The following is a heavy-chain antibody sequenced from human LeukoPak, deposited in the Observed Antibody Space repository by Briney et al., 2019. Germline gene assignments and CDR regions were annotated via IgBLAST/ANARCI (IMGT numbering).Heavy chain of an antibody. J-gene: IGHJ3*02. CDR2: IYHSGST. V-gene: IGHV4-38-2*02. Sequence: SETLSLTCTVSGYSISSGYYWGWIRQPPGKGLEWIGSIYHSGSTYYNPSLKSRVTISVDTSKNQFSLKLSSVTAADTAVYYCAREVGGNSGHVFDDAFDIWGQGTMVTVSS. CDR1: GYSISSGYY. CDR3: AREVGGNSGHVFDDAFDI. D-gene: IGHD4-23*01.